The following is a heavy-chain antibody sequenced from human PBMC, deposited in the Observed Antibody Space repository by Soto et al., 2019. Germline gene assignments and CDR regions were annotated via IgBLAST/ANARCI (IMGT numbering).Heavy chain of an antibody. CDR2: ISAYNGNT. J-gene: IGHJ5*02. V-gene: IGHV1-18*01. CDR3: ARDSHYDILTGYFGGWFDP. CDR1: GYTFTSYG. Sequence: QVQLVQSGAEVKKPGASVKVSCKASGYTFTSYGISWVRQAPGQGLEWMGWISAYNGNTNYAQKLQGKVTMTTDTSTSPAYMELRSLRSDDTAVYYCARDSHYDILTGYFGGWFDPWGQGTLVTVSS. D-gene: IGHD3-9*01.